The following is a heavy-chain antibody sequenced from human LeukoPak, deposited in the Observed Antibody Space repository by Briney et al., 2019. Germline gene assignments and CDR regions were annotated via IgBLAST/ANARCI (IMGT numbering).Heavy chain of an antibody. CDR2: IYYSGST. D-gene: IGHD2/OR15-2a*01. Sequence: SETLSLTCTVSGGSISSSSYYWGWIRQPPGKGLEWIGSIYYSGSTYYSPSLKSRVTISVDTSKNQFSLKLSSVTAADTAVYYCARRRNSWFDPWGQETLVTVSS. CDR1: GGSISSSSYY. J-gene: IGHJ5*02. V-gene: IGHV4-39*01. CDR3: ARRRNSWFDP.